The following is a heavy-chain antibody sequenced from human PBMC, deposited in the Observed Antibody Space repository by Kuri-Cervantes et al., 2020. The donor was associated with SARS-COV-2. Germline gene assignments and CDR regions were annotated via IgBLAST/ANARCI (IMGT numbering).Heavy chain of an antibody. J-gene: IGHJ5*02. D-gene: IGHD4/OR15-4a*01. CDR1: GGSISSGGYS. Sequence: SQTLSLTCAVSGGSISSGGYSWSWIRQPPGKGLEWIGEINHSGSTNYNPSLKSRVTISVDTSKNQFSLKLSSVTAADTAVYYCARDPNANHNNWFDPWGQGTLVTVSS. V-gene: IGHV4-30-2*01. CDR2: INHSGST. CDR3: ARDPNANHNNWFDP.